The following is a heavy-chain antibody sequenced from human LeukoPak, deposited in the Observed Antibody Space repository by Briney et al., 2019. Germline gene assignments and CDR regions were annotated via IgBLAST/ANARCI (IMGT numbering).Heavy chain of an antibody. V-gene: IGHV3-74*01. CDR3: ARASGTYYYDSSGYYSFDY. CDR2: IDIDGTGT. CDR1: GFTFTNYW. Sequence: GSLRLSCAASGFTFTNYWMHWVRQAPGKGLVWISRIDIDGTGTSYADSVKGRFTISRDNAKNTVSLQMNSLKAEDTAVYYCARASGTYYYDSSGYYSFDYWGQGTLVTVSS. D-gene: IGHD3-22*01. J-gene: IGHJ4*02.